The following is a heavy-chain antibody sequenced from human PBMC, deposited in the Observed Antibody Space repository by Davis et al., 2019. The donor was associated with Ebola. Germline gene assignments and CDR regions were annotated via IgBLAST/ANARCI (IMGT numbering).Heavy chain of an antibody. CDR1: GFTFSSYL. J-gene: IGHJ5*02. V-gene: IGHV3-74*01. CDR3: ARGNRFCSGYICANWFDP. Sequence: GESLKISCAASGFTFSSYLMHWVRQVPGNGLVWVSRINIDGSGTSYSDSVKGRFTISRDNAKHTLYLQMNSLRAEDTAVYYCARGNRFCSGYICANWFDPWGQGTLVTASS. D-gene: IGHD3-3*01. CDR2: INIDGSGT.